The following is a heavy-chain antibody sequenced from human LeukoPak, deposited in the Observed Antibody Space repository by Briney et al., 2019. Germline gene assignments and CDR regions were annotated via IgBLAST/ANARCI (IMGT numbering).Heavy chain of an antibody. D-gene: IGHD3-9*01. CDR2: ISAYNGNT. CDR3: ARSIGVLRYFDWLLTPLGYYFDY. J-gene: IGHJ4*02. CDR1: GYTFTSYG. Sequence: ASVKVSCKASGYTFTSYGISWVRQAPGQGLEWMGWISAYNGNTNYAQKLQGRVTMTTDTSTSTAYMELRSLRSEDTAVYYCARSIGVLRYFDWLLTPLGYYFDYWGQGTLVTVSS. V-gene: IGHV1-18*01.